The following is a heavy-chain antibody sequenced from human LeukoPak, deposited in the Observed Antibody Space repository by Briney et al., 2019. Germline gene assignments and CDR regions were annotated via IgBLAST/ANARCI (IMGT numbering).Heavy chain of an antibody. Sequence: GASVKVSCKASGGSFSSYAISWVRQAPGQGLEWMGRIIPVFGTANYAQKLQGRVTITTEETTRTAYMEKSRLRSEDTAVYYCARGPRAYYYYYMDVWGKGTTVTVSS. V-gene: IGHV1-69*05. J-gene: IGHJ6*03. CDR3: ARGPRAYYYYYMDV. CDR2: IIPVFGTA. CDR1: GGSFSSYA.